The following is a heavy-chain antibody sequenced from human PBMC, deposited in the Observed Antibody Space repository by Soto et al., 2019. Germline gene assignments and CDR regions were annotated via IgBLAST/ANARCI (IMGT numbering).Heavy chain of an antibody. V-gene: IGHV3-21*06. Sequence: GGSLRLSCAVSGFTFTRYSMNWVRQAPGKGLEWVSSISSTTNYIYYGESMKGRFTISRDNAKNSLYLEMNSLRAEDTAVYYCARESEDLTSNFDYWGQGTLVTVSS. CDR1: GFTFTRYS. J-gene: IGHJ4*02. CDR2: ISSTTNYI. CDR3: ARESEDLTSNFDY.